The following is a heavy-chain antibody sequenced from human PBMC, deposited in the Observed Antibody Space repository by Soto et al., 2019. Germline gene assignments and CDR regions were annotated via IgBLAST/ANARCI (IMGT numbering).Heavy chain of an antibody. Sequence: GASVKVSCKASGGTFSSYAISWVRQAPGQGLEWMGGIIPIFGTANYAQKFQGRVTITADESTSTAYMELSSLRSEDTAVYYCARDRGAAAGRYYYGMDVWGQGTTVTVSS. D-gene: IGHD6-13*01. CDR2: IIPIFGTA. V-gene: IGHV1-69*13. CDR3: ARDRGAAAGRYYYGMDV. J-gene: IGHJ6*02. CDR1: GGTFSSYA.